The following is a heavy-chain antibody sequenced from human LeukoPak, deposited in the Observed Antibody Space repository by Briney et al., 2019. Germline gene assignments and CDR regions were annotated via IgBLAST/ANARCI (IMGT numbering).Heavy chain of an antibody. CDR3: ARRRYYYNPLFDY. V-gene: IGHV4-39*01. CDR1: GGSISSSSYY. J-gene: IGHJ4*02. CDR2: IYYSGST. Sequence: SETLSLTCTVSGGSISSSSYYWGWIRQPPGKGLEWIGSIYYSGSTYYNPSLKSRVTISVDTSKNQFSLKLSSVTAADTAVYYCARRRYYYNPLFDYWGQGTLVTVSS. D-gene: IGHD3-10*01.